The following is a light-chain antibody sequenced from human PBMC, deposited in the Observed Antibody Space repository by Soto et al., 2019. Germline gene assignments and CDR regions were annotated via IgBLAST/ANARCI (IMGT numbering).Light chain of an antibody. CDR3: CSYAGSNTSYV. J-gene: IGLJ1*01. V-gene: IGLV2-23*02. CDR1: SGDVGSYNH. CDR2: EVN. Sequence: QSVLTQPASVSGSPGQSITISCTGTSGDVGSYNHVSWYQQHPGKAPKLMIYEVNERPSGVSNRFSGSKSGNTASLTISGLQAEDDADYYCCSYAGSNTSYVFGTGNKVTVL.